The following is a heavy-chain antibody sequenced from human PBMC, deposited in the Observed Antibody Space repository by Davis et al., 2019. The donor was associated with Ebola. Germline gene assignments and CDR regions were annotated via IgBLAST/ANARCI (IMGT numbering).Heavy chain of an antibody. V-gene: IGHV1-8*01. CDR1: GYTFTSHD. D-gene: IGHD3-22*01. CDR2: MNPNSGNT. Sequence: AASVKVSCKASGYTFTSHDINWVRQATGQGLEWMGWMNPNSGNTGYAQKFQGRVTMTRNNSISTAYMELSSLRSEDTAVYYCARGPYDSSGYRFDCWGQGTLVTVSS. CDR3: ARGPYDSSGYRFDC. J-gene: IGHJ4*02.